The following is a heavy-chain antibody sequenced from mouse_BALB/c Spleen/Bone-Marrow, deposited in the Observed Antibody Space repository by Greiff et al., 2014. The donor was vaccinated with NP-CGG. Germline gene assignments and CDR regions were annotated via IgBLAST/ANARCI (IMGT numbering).Heavy chain of an antibody. D-gene: IGHD2-13*01. Sequence: QVQLKQSGAELARPGASVKMSCRASGYTFTTYTMHWVKQRPGQGLEWIGYINPSSGYTYYNQKFKDKATVTADKSSSAAYLQLSSLTSEDSAVYYCVRVYGDYDAMDYWGQGTSVTVSS. CDR2: INPSSGYT. CDR1: GYTFTTYT. V-gene: IGHV1-4*01. CDR3: VRVYGDYDAMDY. J-gene: IGHJ4*01.